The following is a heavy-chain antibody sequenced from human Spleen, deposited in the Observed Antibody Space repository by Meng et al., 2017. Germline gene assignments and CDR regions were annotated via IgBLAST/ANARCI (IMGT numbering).Heavy chain of an antibody. D-gene: IGHD3-10*01. CDR1: GFTFTNHW. Sequence: GESLKISCAAPGFTFTNHWMHWVRQVPGKGLVWVSRVNPDGNDVNHVDSVKGRFPISSDNAKETVFLQMNNLSGDDTAVYYCTNVRLSEWGQGTLVTVSS. V-gene: IGHV3-74*01. J-gene: IGHJ1*01. CDR2: VNPDGNDV. CDR3: TNVRLSE.